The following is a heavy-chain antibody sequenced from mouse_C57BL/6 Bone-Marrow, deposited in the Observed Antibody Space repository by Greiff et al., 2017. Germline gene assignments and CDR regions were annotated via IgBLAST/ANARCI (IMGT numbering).Heavy chain of an antibody. Sequence: EVQLVESGGGLVQSGRSLRLSCATSGFTFSDFYMEWVRQAPGKGLEWIAASRNKANDYTTEYSASVKGRFIVSRDTSQSILYLQMNALRAEDTAIYYCARDAGDYGTWFAYWGQGTLVTVSA. CDR1: GFTFSDFY. CDR3: ARDAGDYGTWFAY. V-gene: IGHV7-1*01. D-gene: IGHD2-4*01. J-gene: IGHJ3*01. CDR2: SRNKANDYTT.